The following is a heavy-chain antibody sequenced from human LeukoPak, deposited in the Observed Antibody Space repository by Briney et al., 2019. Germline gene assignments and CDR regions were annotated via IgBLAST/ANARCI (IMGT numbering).Heavy chain of an antibody. D-gene: IGHD6-13*01. J-gene: IGHJ4*02. CDR2: INPNSGGT. CDR3: ARDPAAVGVFDY. V-gene: IGHV1-2*02. Sequence: ASVKVSCKASGYTFTGYYMHWVRQAPGQGLEWMGWINPNSGGTNYAQKFQGRVTITRDTSISTAYMELSRLRSDDTAVYYCARDPAAVGVFDYWGQGTLVTVSS. CDR1: GYTFTGYY.